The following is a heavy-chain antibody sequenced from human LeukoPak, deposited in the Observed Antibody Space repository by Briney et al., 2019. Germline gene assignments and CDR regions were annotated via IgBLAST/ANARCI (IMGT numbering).Heavy chain of an antibody. V-gene: IGHV3-64D*06. Sequence: PGGSLRLSCSASGFTFSSYAMHWVRQAPGKGLEYVSAISSNGGSTYYADSVKGRFTISRDNSKNTLYLQMSSLRAEDTAVYYCVKRDIAAGGTQGFDYWGQGTLVTVSS. CDR2: ISSNGGST. CDR3: VKRDIAAGGTQGFDY. D-gene: IGHD6-13*01. J-gene: IGHJ4*02. CDR1: GFTFSSYA.